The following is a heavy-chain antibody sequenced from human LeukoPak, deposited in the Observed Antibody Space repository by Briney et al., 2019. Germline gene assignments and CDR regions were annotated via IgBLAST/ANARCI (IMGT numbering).Heavy chain of an antibody. D-gene: IGHD6-19*01. V-gene: IGHV3-30*18. CDR3: VKVPRSGCCAFDI. Sequence: GGPLRLSCAASGFTFSSYGMHWVRQAPGKGLEWVAAISYDESNEYYVDSVKGRFTVSRDNSKNTLYLQMNSLRVEDTAVYYCVKVPRSGCCAFDIWGQGTMVTVSS. CDR2: ISYDESNE. J-gene: IGHJ3*02. CDR1: GFTFSSYG.